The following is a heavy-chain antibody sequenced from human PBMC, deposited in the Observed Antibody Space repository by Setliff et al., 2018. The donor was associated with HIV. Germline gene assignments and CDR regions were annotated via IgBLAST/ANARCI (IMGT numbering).Heavy chain of an antibody. Sequence: PGGSLRLSCAASGFAFSSYALHWVRRAPGEGLEWVSAIGTGGDTYYADSVMGRFTISRDNAKKSLYLHMNSLIAEDMAVYYCARVRLYNTALDYWGQGTLVTVSS. CDR1: GFAFSSYA. CDR3: ARVRLYNTALDY. V-gene: IGHV3-13*01. CDR2: IGTGGDT. D-gene: IGHD3-3*01. J-gene: IGHJ4*02.